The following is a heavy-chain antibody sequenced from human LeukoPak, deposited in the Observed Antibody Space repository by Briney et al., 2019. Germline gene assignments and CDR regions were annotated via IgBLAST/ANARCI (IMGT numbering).Heavy chain of an antibody. J-gene: IGHJ6*02. V-gene: IGHV3-11*01. CDR2: ISSSGSTI. D-gene: IGHD3-3*01. Sequence: GGSLRLSCAASGFTFSDYYMSWIRQAPGKGLEWVSYISSSGSTIYYADSVKGRFTISRDNAKNSLYPQMNSLRAEDTAVYYCARDRSYYDFWSAPSMDVWGQGTTVTVSS. CDR3: ARDRSYYDFWSAPSMDV. CDR1: GFTFSDYY.